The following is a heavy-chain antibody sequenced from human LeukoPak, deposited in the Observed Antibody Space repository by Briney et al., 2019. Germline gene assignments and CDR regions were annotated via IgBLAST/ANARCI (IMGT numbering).Heavy chain of an antibody. J-gene: IGHJ5*02. Sequence: SQTLSLTCTVSGGSISSGGYYWSWIRQHPGTGLEWIGYIYYSGSTYYNPSLKSRVTISVDTSKNQFSLKLSSVTAADTAVYYCARDKQYYDILTGYPMGNWFDPWGQGTLVTVSS. V-gene: IGHV4-31*03. CDR2: IYYSGST. CDR1: GGSISSGGYY. D-gene: IGHD3-9*01. CDR3: ARDKQYYDILTGYPMGNWFDP.